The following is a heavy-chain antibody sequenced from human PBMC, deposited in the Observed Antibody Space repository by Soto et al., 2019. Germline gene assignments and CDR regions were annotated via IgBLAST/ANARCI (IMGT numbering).Heavy chain of an antibody. CDR1: GGTFSSYA. J-gene: IGHJ6*04. Sequence: QVQLVQSGAELKKPGSSVKVSCKASGGTFSSYAISWVRHAPGQGLEWMGGISPIFGTANYAQKFQGRDPITAEKSTSTAYMELSSLRSEDTAVYYCARDARLIFGVVIQVPYYGMDVWGKGTTVTVSS. D-gene: IGHD3-3*01. V-gene: IGHV1-69*06. CDR3: ARDARLIFGVVIQVPYYGMDV. CDR2: ISPIFGTA.